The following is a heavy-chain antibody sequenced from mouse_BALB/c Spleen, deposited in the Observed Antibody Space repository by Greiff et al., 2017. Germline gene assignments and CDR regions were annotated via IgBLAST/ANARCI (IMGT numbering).Heavy chain of an antibody. V-gene: IGHV1-5*01. J-gene: IGHJ3*01. CDR1: GYTFTSYW. CDR3: TTYYGNPFAY. Sequence: VQLKQSGTVLARPGASVKMSCKASGYTFTSYWMPWVKQRPGQGLEWIGAIYPGNSDTSYNQKFKGKANLTAVTSTSTAYMELSSLTNEDSAVYYCTTYYGNPFAYWGQGTLVTVSA. CDR2: IYPGNSDT. D-gene: IGHD2-10*01.